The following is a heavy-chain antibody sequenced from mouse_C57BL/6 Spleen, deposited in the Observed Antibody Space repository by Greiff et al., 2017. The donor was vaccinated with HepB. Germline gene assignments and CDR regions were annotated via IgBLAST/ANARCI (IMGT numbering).Heavy chain of an antibody. CDR2: INPGSGGT. D-gene: IGHD4-1*01. CDR3: AKRANWDGRDAMDY. J-gene: IGHJ4*01. Sequence: VKLQESGAELVRPGTSVKVSCKASGYAFTNYLIEWVKQRPGQGLEWIGVINPGSGGTNYNEKFKGKATLTADKSSSTAYMQLSSLTSEDSAVYFCAKRANWDGRDAMDYWGQGTSVTVSS. V-gene: IGHV1-54*01. CDR1: GYAFTNYL.